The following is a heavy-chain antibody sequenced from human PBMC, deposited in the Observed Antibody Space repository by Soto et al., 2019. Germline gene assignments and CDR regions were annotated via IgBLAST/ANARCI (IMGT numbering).Heavy chain of an antibody. Sequence: EVQLLESGGGLVQPGGSLRLSCAASGFTFSNYAMSWVRQAPGKALEWVSSINIVGGATNYADSVRGRFTMSRDESRNTVFLQMNSLSAEDTAVYYCTKNYYFDSWGQGTLVTVSS. V-gene: IGHV3-23*01. CDR3: TKNYYFDS. CDR2: INIVGGAT. J-gene: IGHJ4*02. CDR1: GFTFSNYA.